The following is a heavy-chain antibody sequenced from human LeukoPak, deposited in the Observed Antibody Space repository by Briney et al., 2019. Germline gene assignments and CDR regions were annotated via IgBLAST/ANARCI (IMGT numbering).Heavy chain of an antibody. V-gene: IGHV1-8*01. J-gene: IGHJ4*02. CDR1: GYTFTSYD. CDR3: ARGGYCSGGSCYLDY. CDR2: MNPSSGNT. Sequence: ASVKISCNASGYTFTSYDINWVRQATGQGLEWMGWMNPSSGNTGYAQKFQGRATMTRNTSISTAYMELSSLRSEDTAVYYCARGGYCSGGSCYLDYWGQGTLVTVSS. D-gene: IGHD2-15*01.